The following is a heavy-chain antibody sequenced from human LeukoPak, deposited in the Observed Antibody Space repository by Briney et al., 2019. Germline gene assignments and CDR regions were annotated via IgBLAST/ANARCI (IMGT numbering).Heavy chain of an antibody. Sequence: ASVKVSCKASGYTFTSYGISWVRQAPGQGLEWMGWISAYNGNTNYAQKLQGRVTMTTDTSTSTAYMALRSLRSDDTAVYVCARARVASYPFYYCAMDVWGQGTTVTVSS. CDR1: GYTFTSYG. D-gene: IGHD5-12*01. V-gene: IGHV1-18*01. J-gene: IGHJ6*02. CDR2: ISAYNGNT. CDR3: ARARVASYPFYYCAMDV.